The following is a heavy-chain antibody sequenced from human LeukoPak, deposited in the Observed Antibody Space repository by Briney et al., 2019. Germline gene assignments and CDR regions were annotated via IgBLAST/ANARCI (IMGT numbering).Heavy chain of an antibody. CDR2: IYYSGST. V-gene: IGHV4-39*07. D-gene: IGHD3-10*01. CDR1: GGSISSSSYY. Sequence: SETLSLTCTVSGGSISSSSYYWGWIRQPPGKGLEWIGSIYYSGSTYYNPSLKSRVTISVDTSKNQFSLKLSSVTAADTAVYYCARALGVTNNWFDPWGQGTLVTVSS. CDR3: ARALGVTNNWFDP. J-gene: IGHJ5*02.